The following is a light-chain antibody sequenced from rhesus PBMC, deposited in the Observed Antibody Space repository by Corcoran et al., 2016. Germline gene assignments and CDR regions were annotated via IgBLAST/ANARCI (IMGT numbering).Light chain of an antibody. Sequence: DIQMTQSPSSLSASVGDRVTITCRASQGISNWLAWYQQKPGKAPKLLIYRASNLETGVPSRFSGRGSGTEFTLTISGLQPEDIATYYCQQHDNSPPTFGGGTKVEIK. J-gene: IGKJ4*01. CDR3: QQHDNSPPT. CDR1: QGISNW. V-gene: IGKV1-69*01. CDR2: RAS.